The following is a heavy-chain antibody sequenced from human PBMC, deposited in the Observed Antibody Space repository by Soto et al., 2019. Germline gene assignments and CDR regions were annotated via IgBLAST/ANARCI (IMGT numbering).Heavy chain of an antibody. J-gene: IGHJ6*02. Sequence: SETLSLTCAVSGDSITSIYHWAWIRQPPGRGLEWVASIYHSGTTYYNPSLKSRVTISVDTSKNQFSLKLSSVTAADTAVYYCARDNILGILYGGMDVWGQGTTVT. CDR1: GDSITSIYH. D-gene: IGHD3-3*01. V-gene: IGHV4-38-2*02. CDR3: ARDNILGILYGGMDV. CDR2: IYHSGTT.